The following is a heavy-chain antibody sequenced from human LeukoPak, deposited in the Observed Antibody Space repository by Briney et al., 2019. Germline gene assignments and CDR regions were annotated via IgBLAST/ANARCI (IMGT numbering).Heavy chain of an antibody. J-gene: IGHJ6*02. D-gene: IGHD3-10*01. CDR3: ARVREHYGSGNYSQSGRYYYYYGMDV. CDR2: IWYDGSNK. CDR1: GFSFSMYY. Sequence: GGSLRLSCAASGFSFSMYYMTWVRQAPGKGLEWVAVIWYDGSNKYYADSVKGRFTISRDNSKNTLYLQMNSLRAEDTAVYYCARVREHYGSGNYSQSGRYYYYYGMDVWGQGTTVTVSS. V-gene: IGHV3-33*07.